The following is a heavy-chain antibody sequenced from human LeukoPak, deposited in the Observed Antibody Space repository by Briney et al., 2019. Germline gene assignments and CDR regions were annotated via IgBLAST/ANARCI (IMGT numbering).Heavy chain of an antibody. J-gene: IGHJ4*02. V-gene: IGHV3-30*02. CDR2: IRYGGSNK. CDR1: GFTFSSYG. CDR3: ANAEDHLSPTDY. Sequence: GGSLRLSCAASGFTFSSYGMHWVRQAPGKGLEWVAFIRYGGSNKYYADSVKGRFTISRDNSKNTLYLQMNSLRAEDTAEYYCANAEDHLSPTDYWGQGTLVTVSS. D-gene: IGHD1-14*01.